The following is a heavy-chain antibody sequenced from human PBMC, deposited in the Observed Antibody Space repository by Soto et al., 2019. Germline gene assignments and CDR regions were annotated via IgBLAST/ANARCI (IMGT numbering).Heavy chain of an antibody. CDR2: ISHSGST. D-gene: IGHD2-15*01. V-gene: IGHV4-31*03. J-gene: IGHJ4*02. CDR3: AREYSYGSNCFDC. Sequence: QVQLQESGPGLVKPSQTLSLTCTVSGGSIGSAAYYWGWIRQHPGEGLEWIGYISHSGSTYYNPSLKRRVIISMDTSKNQFSLSLTAVTAAYTAAYYCAREYSYGSNCFDCGGEGALVTVSS. CDR1: GGSIGSAAYY.